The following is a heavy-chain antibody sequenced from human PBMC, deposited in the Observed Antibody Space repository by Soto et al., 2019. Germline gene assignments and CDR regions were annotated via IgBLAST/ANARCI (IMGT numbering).Heavy chain of an antibody. CDR1: GFTFSSYW. Sequence: EVQLVESGGGLVQPGGSLRLSCAASGFTFSSYWMHWVRQPPGKGLVWVSRINSDGRSTSYPDSVRGRFTISRDNAKNTLYLQMNSLRAEDTAVYYCARNSYDFWSGYPAPFDYWGQGTLVTVSS. J-gene: IGHJ4*02. D-gene: IGHD3-3*01. V-gene: IGHV3-74*01. CDR2: INSDGRST. CDR3: ARNSYDFWSGYPAPFDY.